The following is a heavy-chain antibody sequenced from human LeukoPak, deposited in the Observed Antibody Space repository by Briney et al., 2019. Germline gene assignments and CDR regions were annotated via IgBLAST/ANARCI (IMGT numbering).Heavy chain of an antibody. D-gene: IGHD3-10*01. CDR1: GFTFSNYA. CDR3: VKVAKYYYGSETYYFFEH. Sequence: GGSLRLSCAASGFTFSNYAMSWVRQAPGKGLEWVSAINDSGGSTYYADSVKGRFTISRDNSKNTLYLQMNSLRVEDTGIYYCVKVAKYYYGSETYYFFEHWGQGTPVTASS. J-gene: IGHJ4*02. CDR2: INDSGGST. V-gene: IGHV3-23*01.